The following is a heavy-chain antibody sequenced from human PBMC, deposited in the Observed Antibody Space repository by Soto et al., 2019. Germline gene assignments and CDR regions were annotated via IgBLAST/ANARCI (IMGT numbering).Heavy chain of an antibody. D-gene: IGHD5-12*01. J-gene: IGHJ4*02. V-gene: IGHV5-10-1*01. CDR1: GYSFTSYW. CDR3: ARHVAYSGYENSPDY. Sequence: PGESLKISCKGSGYSFTSYWISWVRQMPGKGLEWMGRIDPSDSYTNYSPSFQGHVTISADKSISTAYLQWSSLKASDTAMYYCARHVAYSGYENSPDYWGQGTLVTVSS. CDR2: IDPSDSYT.